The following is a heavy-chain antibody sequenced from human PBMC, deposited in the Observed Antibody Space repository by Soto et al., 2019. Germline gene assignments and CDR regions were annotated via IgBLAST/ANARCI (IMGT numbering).Heavy chain of an antibody. CDR1: GLTVSQNY. CDR3: VRPRPSGENYGMDV. D-gene: IGHD1-26*01. V-gene: IGHV3-53*01. Sequence: VQLVESGGGLIQPGGSLRLSCVASGLTVSQNYMAWDRQAPEMGPQWVSVLYAEGSTYYTESVKGRFTISRHPCKNTLFLQMDGLRAEDTAVYYCVRPRPSGENYGMDVWGQGTTVTVSS. J-gene: IGHJ6*02. CDR2: LYAEGST.